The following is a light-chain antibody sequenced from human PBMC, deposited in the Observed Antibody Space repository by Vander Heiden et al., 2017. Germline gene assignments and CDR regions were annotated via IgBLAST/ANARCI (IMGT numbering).Light chain of an antibody. J-gene: IGLJ2*01. CDR3: AAWDDSLNGVV. CDR2: SSD. CDR1: RSNIGSNT. V-gene: IGLV1-44*01. Sequence: QSVLTQPPSTSGTPGQRVTISCSGSRSNIGSNTLNWYQQLPGTAPKLLIYSSDQRPSGVPDRFSGSKSGTSAALAISGLQSEDEAHYYCAAWDDSLNGVVFGGGTKLT.